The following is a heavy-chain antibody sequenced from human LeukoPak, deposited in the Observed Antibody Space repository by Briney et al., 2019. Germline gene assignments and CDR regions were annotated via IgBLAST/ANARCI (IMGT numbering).Heavy chain of an antibody. CDR1: GVTVSSDY. V-gene: IGHV3-66*01. CDR3: ARDLETDLSDAFDI. Sequence: GGSLRLSCAASGVTVSSDYMSRVRQAPGEGLEWVSVIYSGGRTYYADSVTGRFTISRDNSKNTRYLQMNSLRAEDTAVYYCARDLETDLSDAFDIWGQGTMVTVSS. J-gene: IGHJ3*02. CDR2: IYSGGRT. D-gene: IGHD2/OR15-2a*01.